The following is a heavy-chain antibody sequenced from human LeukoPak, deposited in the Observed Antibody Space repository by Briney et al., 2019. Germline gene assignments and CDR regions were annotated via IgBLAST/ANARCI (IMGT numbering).Heavy chain of an antibody. V-gene: IGHV1-69*13. Sequence: SVKVSCKASGGTFSSYAISWVRQAPGQGLEWMGGIIPIFGTANYAQKFQGGVTITADESTSTGYMELSSLRSEDTAVYYCASKRGYSYGLDYWGQGTLVTVSS. D-gene: IGHD5-18*01. J-gene: IGHJ4*02. CDR1: GGTFSSYA. CDR2: IIPIFGTA. CDR3: ASKRGYSYGLDY.